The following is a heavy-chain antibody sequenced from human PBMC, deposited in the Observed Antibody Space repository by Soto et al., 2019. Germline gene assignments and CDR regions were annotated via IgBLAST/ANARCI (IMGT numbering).Heavy chain of an antibody. V-gene: IGHV3-74*01. Sequence: EVQLVESGGGLVQPGGSLRLSCAASGFTFSSYWMHWVRQAPGKGLVWVSRIKSDGSNINYADSVKGRFTISRDNAKNTLYLQMNSLRAEDTVIYYSASGGFSGSGSFIQGDYWGQGTLVTVSS. CDR1: GFTFSSYW. CDR2: IKSDGSNI. J-gene: IGHJ4*02. D-gene: IGHD3-10*01. CDR3: ASGGFSGSGSFIQGDY.